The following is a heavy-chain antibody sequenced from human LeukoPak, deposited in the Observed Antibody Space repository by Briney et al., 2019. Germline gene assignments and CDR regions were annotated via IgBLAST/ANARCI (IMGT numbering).Heavy chain of an antibody. CDR2: ISYDGSNK. V-gene: IGHV3-30*04. Sequence: GGSLRLSCAASGFTFSSYAMHWVRQAPGKGLEWVAVISYDGSNKYYADSVKGRFTISRDNSKNTLYLQMNSLRGEDTAVYYCQGSSGWYPVDYWGQGTLVTVSS. D-gene: IGHD6-19*01. CDR1: GFTFSSYA. CDR3: QGSSGWYPVDY. J-gene: IGHJ4*02.